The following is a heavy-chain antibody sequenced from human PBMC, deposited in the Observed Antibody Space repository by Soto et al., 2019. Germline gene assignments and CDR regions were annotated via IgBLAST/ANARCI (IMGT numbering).Heavy chain of an antibody. CDR1: GYRFTSYW. J-gene: IGHJ4*02. Sequence: PGESLKISCKGSGYRFTSYWIGLVRQMPGKGLEWMGIIWPADSDARYSPSFQGQVTISADKSISTAYLQWSSLRASDTAIYFCARQEQITPGLHSGGNYYFDSWGQGTLVTVSS. CDR2: IWPADSDA. V-gene: IGHV5-51*01. D-gene: IGHD6-19*01. CDR3: ARQEQITPGLHSGGNYYFDS.